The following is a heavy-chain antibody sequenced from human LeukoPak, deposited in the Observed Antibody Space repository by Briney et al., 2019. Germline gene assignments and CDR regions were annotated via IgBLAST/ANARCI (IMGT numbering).Heavy chain of an antibody. Sequence: GGSLRLSCAASGFTFSSYGMHWVRQAPGKGLEWVAVISYDGSNKYYADSVKGRFTNSRDNSKNTLYLQMNSLRAEDTAVYYCAISPDLHILTGPFDYWGQGTLVTVSS. V-gene: IGHV3-30*03. J-gene: IGHJ4*02. D-gene: IGHD3-9*01. CDR2: ISYDGSNK. CDR1: GFTFSSYG. CDR3: AISPDLHILTGPFDY.